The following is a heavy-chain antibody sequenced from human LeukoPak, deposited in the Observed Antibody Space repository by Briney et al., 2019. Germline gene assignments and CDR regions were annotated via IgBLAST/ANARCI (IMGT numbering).Heavy chain of an antibody. CDR2: INWNGGST. J-gene: IGHJ4*02. V-gene: IGHV3-20*04. CDR1: GFTSDDDA. D-gene: IGHD3-10*01. CDR3: ARVGSYSFGDSFDY. Sequence: GGSLRLSCAASGFTSDDDAMSWVRQAPGKGLEWVSGINWNGGSTGYADSVKGRFTISRDNSKKSLYLQMNSLRAEDTALYYCARVGSYSFGDSFDYWGQGTLVTVSS.